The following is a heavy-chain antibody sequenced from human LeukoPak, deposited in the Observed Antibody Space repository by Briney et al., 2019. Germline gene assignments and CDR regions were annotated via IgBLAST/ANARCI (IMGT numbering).Heavy chain of an antibody. V-gene: IGHV3-21*01. CDR3: ARGSDLEGSFDY. J-gene: IGHJ4*02. CDR2: ISTISTYI. CDR1: RFTFSSYN. Sequence: PGGSVRLSCAASRFTFSSYNMNWVRQAPGKGLEWVSSISTISTYIYYADSVKGRFTISRDNAKNSLYLQMNSLRAEDTALYYCARGSDLEGSFDYWGQGTLVTVSS. D-gene: IGHD5-24*01.